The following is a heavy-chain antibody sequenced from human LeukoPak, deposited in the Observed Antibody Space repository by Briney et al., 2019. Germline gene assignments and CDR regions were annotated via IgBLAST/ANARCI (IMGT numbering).Heavy chain of an antibody. CDR1: GFTFSSYA. J-gene: IGHJ4*02. V-gene: IGHV3-30-3*01. CDR2: ISYDGSNK. CDR3: ARDLPDYGDLSDY. Sequence: AGGSLRLSCAASGFTFSSYAMHWVRQAPGKGLEWVAVISYDGSNKYYADSVKGRFTISRDNSKDTLYLQMNSLRAEDTAVYYCARDLPDYGDLSDYWGQGTLVTVSS. D-gene: IGHD4-17*01.